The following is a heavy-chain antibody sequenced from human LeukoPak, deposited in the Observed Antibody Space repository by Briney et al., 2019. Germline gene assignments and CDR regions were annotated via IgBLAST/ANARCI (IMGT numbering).Heavy chain of an antibody. V-gene: IGHV1-24*01. CDR3: ARREYYYDSSGYYYPLGY. J-gene: IGHJ4*02. CDR2: FDPEDGET. CDR1: GYTLSEFS. Sequence: ASVKVSCKVSGYTLSEFSMHWVRQAPGKGLEWMGGFDPEDGETIYAQKFQGRVTMTEDTSTDTAYMELSSLRSEDTAVYYCARREYYYDSSGYYYPLGYWGQGTLVTVSS. D-gene: IGHD3-22*01.